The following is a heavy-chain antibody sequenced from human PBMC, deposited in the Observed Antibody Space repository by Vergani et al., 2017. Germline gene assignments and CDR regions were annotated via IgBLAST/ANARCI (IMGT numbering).Heavy chain of an antibody. V-gene: IGHV3-66*02. CDR3: TRSECSGTTCYGHYFDL. J-gene: IGHJ4*01. D-gene: IGHD2-15*01. CDR1: GFRVTTYY. CDR2: IKSDGRT. Sequence: VELLESGGGLAQPGGSLRVSCSASGFRVTTYYMSWVRQPPGKGLEWVSVIKSDGRTSYAESVRGRVTISRDTSRNAVYLQMNILRVEDTGVYYCTRSECSGTTCYGHYFDLWGHGILVTVSS.